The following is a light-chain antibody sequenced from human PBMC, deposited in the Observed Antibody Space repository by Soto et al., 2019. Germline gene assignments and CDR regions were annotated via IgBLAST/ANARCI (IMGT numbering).Light chain of an antibody. CDR3: ISDTTSHTFV. CDR2: EVR. Sequence: QSALTQPASVSGSPGQSITISCTGTSSDVGGYNYVSWYQQHPGKGPKLMIYEVRNRPSGVSIRFSGSKSGNTASLTISGLQTEDEADYYCISDTTSHTFVFGGGTKLTVL. V-gene: IGLV2-14*01. J-gene: IGLJ2*01. CDR1: SSDVGGYNY.